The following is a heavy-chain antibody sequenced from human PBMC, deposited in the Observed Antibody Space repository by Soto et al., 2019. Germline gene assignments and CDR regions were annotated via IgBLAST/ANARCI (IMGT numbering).Heavy chain of an antibody. CDR1: GYTFTGYY. CDR2: INPNSGGT. D-gene: IGHD7-27*01. CDR3: ARERGSLTGDSNYYYGMDV. V-gene: IGHV1-2*04. J-gene: IGHJ6*02. Sequence: GASVKVSCKASGYTFTGYYMHWVRQAPGQGLEWMGWINPNSGGTNYAQKFQGWVTMTRDTSISTAYMELSRLRSDDTAVYYCARERGSLTGDSNYYYGMDVWGQGTTVTVSS.